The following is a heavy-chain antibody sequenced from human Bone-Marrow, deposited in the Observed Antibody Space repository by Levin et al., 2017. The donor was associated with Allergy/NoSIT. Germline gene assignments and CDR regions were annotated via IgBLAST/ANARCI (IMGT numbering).Heavy chain of an antibody. J-gene: IGHJ4*02. Sequence: SGPTLVKPTQNLTLTCSVSGVSLSTPGVSVGWIRQPPGQALEWLALIYWDDEKRFSPSLKTRLTIIKDTSKNHVVLTLTDVESVDTGTYFCAHRSIAVAGGGRYFDFWGQGTLVTVSS. V-gene: IGHV2-5*02. CDR2: IYWDDEK. CDR1: GVSLSTPGVS. CDR3: AHRSIAVAGGGRYFDF. D-gene: IGHD6-19*01.